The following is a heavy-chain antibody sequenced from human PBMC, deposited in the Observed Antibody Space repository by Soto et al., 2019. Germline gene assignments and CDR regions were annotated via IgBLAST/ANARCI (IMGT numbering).Heavy chain of an antibody. J-gene: IGHJ4*02. CDR2: ITSDTKTI. D-gene: IGHD6-19*01. V-gene: IGHV3-48*02. Sequence: EVQLVESGGALVQRGGSLRLSCAASGFTFNIYSMNWVRQAPGKGLEWFSYITSDTKTIKYADSVKGRFTISRDNAKKSVYLQMNSLRDEDTAVYYCARSVEGHFDYWGQGTVVTVSS. CDR3: ARSVEGHFDY. CDR1: GFTFNIYS.